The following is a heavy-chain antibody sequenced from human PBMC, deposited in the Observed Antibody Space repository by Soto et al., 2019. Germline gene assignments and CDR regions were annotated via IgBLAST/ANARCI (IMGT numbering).Heavy chain of an antibody. J-gene: IGHJ6*02. CDR2: ISGSGGST. CDR3: AKDGEYPRSYYYYGMDV. D-gene: IGHD3-10*01. V-gene: IGHV3-23*01. CDR1: GFTFSSYA. Sequence: PGGSLRLSCAASGFTFSSYAMSWVRQAPGKGLEWVSAISGSGGSTYYADSVKGRFTISRDNSKNTLYLQMNSLRAEDTAVYYCAKDGEYPRSYYYYGMDVWGQGTTVTVSS.